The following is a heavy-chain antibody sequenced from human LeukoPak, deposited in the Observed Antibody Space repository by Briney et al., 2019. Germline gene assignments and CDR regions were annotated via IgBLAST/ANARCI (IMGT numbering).Heavy chain of an antibody. CDR2: SRNKANSYTT. V-gene: IGHV3-72*01. CDR3: ARASRSGSYFFY. CDR1: GFTFSDHY. J-gene: IGHJ4*02. D-gene: IGHD1-26*01. Sequence: PGGSLRLSCAASGFTFSDHYMDWVRQTPGKGLEWVGRSRNKANSYTTEYAASVKGRFTISRDDSKNSLFPQMNSLKTDDTAVYYCARASRSGSYFFYWGQGTLVTVSS.